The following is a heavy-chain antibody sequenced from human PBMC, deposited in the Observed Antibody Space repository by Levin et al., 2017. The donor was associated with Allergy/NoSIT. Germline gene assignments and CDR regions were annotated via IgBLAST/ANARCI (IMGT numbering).Heavy chain of an antibody. V-gene: IGHV5-51*01. CDR3: ARHTSGSYHAPFDN. J-gene: IGHJ4*02. CDR1: GYNFTNYW. D-gene: IGHD1-1*01. CDR2: IYPADSDT. Sequence: GGSLRLSCKGSGYNFTNYWIGWVRQMPGKGLEWMGIIYPADSDTRYSPSFQGQVTISADKSISTAYLQWSSLEASDTGIYYCARHTSGSYHAPFDNWGQGTLVTVSS.